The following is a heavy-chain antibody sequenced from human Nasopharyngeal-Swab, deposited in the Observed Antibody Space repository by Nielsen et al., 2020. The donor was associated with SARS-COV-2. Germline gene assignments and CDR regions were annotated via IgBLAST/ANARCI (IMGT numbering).Heavy chain of an antibody. V-gene: IGHV3-13*01. CDR2: IVTAGDT. CDR3: AREYRYGDSKCIDV. Sequence: GGSLRLTFAASGFTSSSYDMHWVPQAPGKGLEWVSAIVTAGDTYYPGSVKGRFTISRENAKNSLYLQMNSLRAGDTAVYYCAREYRYGDSKCIDVWGQGTTVTVSS. J-gene: IGHJ6*02. D-gene: IGHD4-17*01. CDR1: GFTSSSYD.